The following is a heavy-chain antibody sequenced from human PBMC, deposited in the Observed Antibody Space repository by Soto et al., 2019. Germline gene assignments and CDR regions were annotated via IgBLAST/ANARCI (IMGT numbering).Heavy chain of an antibody. D-gene: IGHD3-10*01. J-gene: IGHJ4*02. CDR2: IYYSGST. CDR3: ARAPRGNYGYPSYFVY. CDR1: GGSISGFY. V-gene: IGHV4-59*12. Sequence: PSETLSLTCTVSGGSISGFYWSWIRQPPGKGLEWIGYIYYSGSTNYNPSLKSRVTISVDTSKNQFSLNLKSVTAADTAVYYCARAPRGNYGYPSYFVYWGQGTLVTVSS.